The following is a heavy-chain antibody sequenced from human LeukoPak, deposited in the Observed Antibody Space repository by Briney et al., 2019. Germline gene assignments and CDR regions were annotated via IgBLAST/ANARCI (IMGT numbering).Heavy chain of an antibody. D-gene: IGHD5-18*01. CDR2: ISSSSSYI. Sequence: NPGGSLRLSCAASGFTFSSYSMNWVRQAPGKGLEWVSSISSSSSYIYYADSVKGRFTISRDNAKNSLYLQMNSLRAEDTAVYYCARGVDTAMDTYNYYYMDVWGKGTTVTVSS. V-gene: IGHV3-21*01. J-gene: IGHJ6*03. CDR3: ARGVDTAMDTYNYYYMDV. CDR1: GFTFSSYS.